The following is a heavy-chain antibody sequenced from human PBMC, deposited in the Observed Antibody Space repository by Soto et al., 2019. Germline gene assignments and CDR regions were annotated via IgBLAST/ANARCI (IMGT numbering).Heavy chain of an antibody. CDR2: INAANGDT. Sequence: ALVKVSCKASGYTFTSYGIHWVRQAPGQRLEWMGWINAANGDTKYSPKFQGRVTITRDTSASTAYMELSSLRSEDTAVYYCVRRHVSATGIDWFDPWGQGTLVTVSS. D-gene: IGHD6-13*01. J-gene: IGHJ5*02. V-gene: IGHV1-3*01. CDR1: GYTFTSYG. CDR3: VRRHVSATGIDWFDP.